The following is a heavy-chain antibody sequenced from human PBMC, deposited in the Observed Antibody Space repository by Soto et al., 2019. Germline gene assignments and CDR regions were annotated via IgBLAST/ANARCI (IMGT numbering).Heavy chain of an antibody. D-gene: IGHD6-6*01. CDR1: GGSISSGDYY. J-gene: IGHJ5*02. CDR3: ARESIEARSWFDH. V-gene: IGHV4-30-4*01. CDR2: IYYSGST. Sequence: PSETLSLTCTVSGGSISSGDYYWSWICQPPGKGLEWIGYIYYSGSTYYNPSLKSRVTISVDTSKNQFSLKLSSVTAADTAVYYCARESIEARSWFDHWGQGTLVTVSS.